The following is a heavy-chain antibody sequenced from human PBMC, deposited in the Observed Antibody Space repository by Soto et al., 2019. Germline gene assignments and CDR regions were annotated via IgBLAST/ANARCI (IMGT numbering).Heavy chain of an antibody. J-gene: IGHJ6*02. CDR1: GYSFTSYG. CDR2: IDPSDSYT. CDR3: AGNYDSQGAYYYYGMDV. Sequence: PGESMKISCQGSGYSFTSYGISWVSKMPGKGLEWMGRIDPSDSYTNYSPSFQGHVTISADKSISTAYLQWSSLKASDTAMYYCAGNYDSQGAYYYYGMDVWGQGTTVTVSS. V-gene: IGHV5-10-1*01. D-gene: IGHD3-22*01.